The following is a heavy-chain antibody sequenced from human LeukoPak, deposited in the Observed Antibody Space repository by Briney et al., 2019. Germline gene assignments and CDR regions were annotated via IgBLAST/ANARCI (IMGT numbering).Heavy chain of an antibody. Sequence: ASVNVSCKASGYTFTSYYMHWVRQAPGQGLEWMGIINPSGGSTSYAQKFQGRVTMTRDTSTSTVYMELSSLRSEDTAVYYCARHYYGSPDPYGMDVWGKGTTVTVSS. D-gene: IGHD3-10*01. J-gene: IGHJ6*04. V-gene: IGHV1-46*01. CDR3: ARHYYGSPDPYGMDV. CDR1: GYTFTSYY. CDR2: INPSGGST.